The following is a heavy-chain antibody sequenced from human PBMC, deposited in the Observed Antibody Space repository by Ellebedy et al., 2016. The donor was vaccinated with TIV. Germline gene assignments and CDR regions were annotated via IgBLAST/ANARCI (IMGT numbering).Heavy chain of an antibody. D-gene: IGHD3-16*01. CDR3: VRERFPMPT. Sequence: GESLKISCEVSGFSVSSNYMTWVRQAPGKGLQWVSVIYSGNKTHYADSVRGRFTISRDIFKNTIYLQMHGLRIEDTALYYCVRERFPMPTWGQGTLVTVSS. J-gene: IGHJ4*02. CDR1: GFSVSSNY. CDR2: IYSGNKT. V-gene: IGHV3-66*01.